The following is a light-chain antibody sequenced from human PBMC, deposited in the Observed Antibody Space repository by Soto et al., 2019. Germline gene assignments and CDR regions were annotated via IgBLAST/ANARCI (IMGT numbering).Light chain of an antibody. CDR2: DNH. V-gene: IGLV1-44*01. Sequence: QSVLTQPPSASGTPGQRVTISCSGSSSNIGSNTVNWYQQLPGTAPKLLIYDNHRRPSGVPDRFSGSKSGTSASLAISGLQSEDEADYYCPAWDDSLNGVLFGGGTKLTVL. CDR1: SSNIGSNT. CDR3: PAWDDSLNGVL. J-gene: IGLJ3*02.